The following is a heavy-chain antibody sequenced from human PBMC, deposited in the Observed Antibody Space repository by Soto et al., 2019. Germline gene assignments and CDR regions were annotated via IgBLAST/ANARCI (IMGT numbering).Heavy chain of an antibody. D-gene: IGHD2-21*02. CDR3: ARDLWGYCGTDCYPLDV. CDR1: GGSIRSYY. CDR2: LYNSGST. Sequence: LSLTCTVSGGSIRSYYWSWIRQAPGKGLEWIGYLYNSGSTVYNPSLKSRVTISVDTSKNQFSLKLNSVTAADTAVYYCARDLWGYCGTDCYPLDVWGQGTTVTAP. J-gene: IGHJ6*02. V-gene: IGHV4-59*01.